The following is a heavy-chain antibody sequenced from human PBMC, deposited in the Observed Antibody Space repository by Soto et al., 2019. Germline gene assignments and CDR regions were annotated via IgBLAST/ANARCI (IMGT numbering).Heavy chain of an antibody. CDR2: IYYTGST. Sequence: QVQLQESGPGLVKPSKTLSLTCTVSGGSISSGGYFWSWIRQHPGKGLEWIGYIYYTGSTYYNPSLMSRVTLSVDTSKNHFSLKLSSVPAADTAVYYCAREQPKEDIVVVVAADNAFDIWGQGTMVTVSS. CDR3: AREQPKEDIVVVVAADNAFDI. V-gene: IGHV4-31*03. J-gene: IGHJ3*02. D-gene: IGHD2-15*01. CDR1: GGSISSGGYF.